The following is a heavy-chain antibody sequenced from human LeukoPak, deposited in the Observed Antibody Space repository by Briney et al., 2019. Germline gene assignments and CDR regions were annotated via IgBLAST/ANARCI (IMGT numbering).Heavy chain of an antibody. CDR1: GYTFTSYY. J-gene: IGHJ5*02. CDR2: INPSGGST. Sequence: GASVKVSCKASGYTFTSYYMHWVRQAPGQGLEWMGIINPSGGSTSYAQKFQGRVTMTRDMSTSTVYMELSSLRSEDTAVYYCARRVMAVAGAYNWFDPWGQGTLVTVSS. D-gene: IGHD6-19*01. CDR3: ARRVMAVAGAYNWFDP. V-gene: IGHV1-46*01.